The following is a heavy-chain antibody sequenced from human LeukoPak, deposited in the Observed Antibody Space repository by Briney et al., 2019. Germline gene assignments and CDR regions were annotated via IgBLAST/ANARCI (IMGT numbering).Heavy chain of an antibody. CDR3: ARARSGKWGFDY. D-gene: IGHD1-26*01. Sequence: SETLSLTCTVSGGSISSSLYHWGWIRQSPGKILEWLGSIYYTGTTHYNPSLKSRVTISVDTSKSQFSLNLSSVTAADTAVYYCARARSGKWGFDYWGQGTLVTVSS. J-gene: IGHJ4*02. V-gene: IGHV4-39*01. CDR2: IYYTGTT. CDR1: GGSISSSLYH.